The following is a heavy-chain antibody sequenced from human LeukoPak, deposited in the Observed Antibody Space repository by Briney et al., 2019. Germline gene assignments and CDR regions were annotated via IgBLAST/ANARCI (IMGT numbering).Heavy chain of an antibody. V-gene: IGHV3-7*01. CDR2: IKEDGSEK. CDR3: ARGRLGDS. CDR1: GFTFSTYW. D-gene: IGHD4-11*01. J-gene: IGHJ4*02. Sequence: GGSLRLSCAASGFTFSTYWMSWVRQAPGKGLEWVANIKEDGSEKYYVDSVKGRFTISRDNAKNSLYLLINSLRAEDTAVYYCARGRLGDSWGQGTLVTVSS.